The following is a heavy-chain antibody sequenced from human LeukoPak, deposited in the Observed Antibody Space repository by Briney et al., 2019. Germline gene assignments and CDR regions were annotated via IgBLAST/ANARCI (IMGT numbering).Heavy chain of an antibody. J-gene: IGHJ4*02. CDR2: INHSGST. CDR1: GGSFSGYY. CDR3: ARGIPDYYDSSGYYCSLFDY. V-gene: IGHV4-34*01. Sequence: PSETLSLTCAVYGGSFSGYYWSWIRQPPGKGLEWIGEINHSGSTNYNPSLKSRVTISVDTSKNQFSLKLSSVTAADTAVYYCARGIPDYYDSSGYYCSLFDYWGQGTLVTVSS. D-gene: IGHD3-22*01.